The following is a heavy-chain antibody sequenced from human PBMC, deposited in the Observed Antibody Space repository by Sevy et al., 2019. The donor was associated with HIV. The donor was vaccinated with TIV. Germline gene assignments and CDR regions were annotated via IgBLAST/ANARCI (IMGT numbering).Heavy chain of an antibody. Sequence: ASVKVSCKASGGTFSSYAMSWVRQAPGQGLEWMGGIIPIFGTANYAQKFQGRVTITADESTSTAYMELSSLRSEDTAVYYCARGDIVVVVAATYYYGMDVWGQGTTVTVSS. CDR3: ARGDIVVVVAATYYYGMDV. D-gene: IGHD2-15*01. CDR2: IIPIFGTA. J-gene: IGHJ6*02. CDR1: GGTFSSYA. V-gene: IGHV1-69*13.